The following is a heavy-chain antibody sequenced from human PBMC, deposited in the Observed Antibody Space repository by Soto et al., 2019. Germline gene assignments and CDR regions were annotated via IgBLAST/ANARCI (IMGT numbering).Heavy chain of an antibody. V-gene: IGHV1-2*02. CDR2: INPNSGGT. J-gene: IGHJ5*02. Sequence: GASVKVPFKASGYTFTGYYMHWLRQAPGQGLEWMGWINPNSGGTNYAQKFQGRVTMTRDTSISTAYMELSRLRSDDTAVYYCARAWGGSTYYYDSSGLHHWGQGTLVTVSS. CDR3: ARAWGGSTYYYDSSGLHH. D-gene: IGHD3-22*01. CDR1: GYTFTGYY.